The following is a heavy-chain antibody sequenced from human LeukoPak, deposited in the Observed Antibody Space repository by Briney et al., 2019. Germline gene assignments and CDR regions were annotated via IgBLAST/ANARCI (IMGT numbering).Heavy chain of an antibody. CDR2: ISYDGSNK. J-gene: IGHJ4*02. CDR1: GITFSSYA. Sequence: GGALRLSCAASGITFSSYAMHWVRQAPGKGLEWVAVISYDGSNKYYADSVKGRFTISRDNSKNTLYLQMNSLRAEDTAVYHCARDLYGGYLGLDYWGQGTLVTVSS. D-gene: IGHD5-12*01. V-gene: IGHV3-30-3*01. CDR3: ARDLYGGYLGLDY.